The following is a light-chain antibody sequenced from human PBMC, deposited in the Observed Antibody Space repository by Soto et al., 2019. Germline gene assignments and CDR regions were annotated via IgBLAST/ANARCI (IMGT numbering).Light chain of an antibody. CDR2: EVS. V-gene: IGLV2-8*01. Sequence: QSALTQPPSASGSPGQSVTISCTGTSSDVGGYNYVSWYQQHPGKAPKLMIYEVSKRPSGVPDRFSGSKSGNTASLTVSGLQAEDEADYYCSSSAGSNNSDVVFGGGTKLTVL. CDR1: SSDVGGYNY. J-gene: IGLJ2*01. CDR3: SSSAGSNNSDVV.